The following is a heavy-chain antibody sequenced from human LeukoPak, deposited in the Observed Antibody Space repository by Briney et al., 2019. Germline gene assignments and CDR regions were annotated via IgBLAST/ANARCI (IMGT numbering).Heavy chain of an antibody. CDR2: ISGSGGST. D-gene: IGHD3-22*01. J-gene: IGHJ4*02. CDR1: GLTFSSYA. V-gene: IGHV3-23*01. CDR3: AKGEYYYDSSGYPYPYYFDY. Sequence: GGSLRLSCAASGLTFSSYAMSWVRQAPGKGLEWVSAISGSGGSTYYADSVKGRFTISRDNSKNTLYLQMNSLRAEDTAVYYCAKGEYYYDSSGYPYPYYFDYWGQGTLVTVSS.